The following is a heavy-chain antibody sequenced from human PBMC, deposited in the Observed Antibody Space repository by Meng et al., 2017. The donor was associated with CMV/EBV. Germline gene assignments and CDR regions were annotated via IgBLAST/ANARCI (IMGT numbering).Heavy chain of an antibody. CDR1: GGSISSGDYY. CDR3: ARDNRRGGVDY. V-gene: IGHV4-30-4*08. J-gene: IGHJ4*02. D-gene: IGHD3-3*01. Sequence: VQLQAAGPGQVKPSQTLSLTCTVSGGSISSGDYYWSWIRQPPGKGLEWIGYIYYSGSTYYNPSLKSRVTISVDTSKNQFSLKLSSVTAADTAVYYCARDNRRGGVDYWGQGTLVTVSS. CDR2: IYYSGST.